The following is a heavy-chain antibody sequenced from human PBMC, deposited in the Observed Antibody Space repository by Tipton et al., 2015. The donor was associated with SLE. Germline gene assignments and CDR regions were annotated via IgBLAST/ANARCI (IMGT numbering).Heavy chain of an antibody. D-gene: IGHD3-3*01. CDR2: IHHSGNT. J-gene: IGHJ4*02. CDR1: GYSISSGYY. V-gene: IGHV4-38-2*02. CDR3: ARDTAEWFFDY. Sequence: TLSLTCAVSGYSISSGYYWGWVRQPPGKGLEWIGSIHHSGNTHYNPSLKSRVTISVDTSKNQFSLKLSSVTAADTAVYYCARDTAEWFFDYWGQGTLVTVSS.